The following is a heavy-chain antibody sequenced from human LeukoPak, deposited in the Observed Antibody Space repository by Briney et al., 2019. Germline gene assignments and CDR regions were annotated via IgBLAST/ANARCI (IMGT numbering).Heavy chain of an antibody. D-gene: IGHD6-13*01. CDR3: VRGVGSSSWSSLDY. CDR2: ISSKGGST. CDR1: GFTFSDYA. Sequence: GGSLRLSCAASGFTFSDYAMHWVRQAPGRGLEYVSAISSKGGSTYYADSVKGRFTISRDNSKNTLYLQMGSLRAEDMAVYYCVRGVGSSSWSSLDYWGQGTLVTVSS. V-gene: IGHV3-64*02. J-gene: IGHJ4*02.